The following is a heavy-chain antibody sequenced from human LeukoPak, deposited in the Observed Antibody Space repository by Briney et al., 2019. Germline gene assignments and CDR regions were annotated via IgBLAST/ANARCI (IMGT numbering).Heavy chain of an antibody. D-gene: IGHD2-8*02. CDR2: ITWDSGSV. V-gene: IGHV3-9*01. CDR3: AKDGSCISRSGNDWWTHFDY. Sequence: PGGSLRLSCAASGFTFDDYAMHWVRQAPGKGLEWVSGITWDSGSVVYADSVKGRFTISRDNAKNSLYLQMNSLRTEDTALYCAKDGSCISRSGNDWWTHFDYWGQGTLVTVSS. CDR1: GFTFDDYA. J-gene: IGHJ4*02.